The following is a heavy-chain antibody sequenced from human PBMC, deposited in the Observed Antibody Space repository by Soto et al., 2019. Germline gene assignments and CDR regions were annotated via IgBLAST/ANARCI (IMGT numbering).Heavy chain of an antibody. J-gene: IGHJ6*02. D-gene: IGHD6-13*01. CDR1: GFTVSSYS. Sequence: PGGSLRLSCAASGFTVSSYSMNGVRQAPGKGLEWVSYISSSSSTIYYADSVKGRFTISRDNAKNSLYLQMNSLRDEDTAVYYCARNGYSSSWYLGDYYGMDVWGQGTTVTVSS. CDR3: ARNGYSSSWYLGDYYGMDV. CDR2: ISSSSSTI. V-gene: IGHV3-48*02.